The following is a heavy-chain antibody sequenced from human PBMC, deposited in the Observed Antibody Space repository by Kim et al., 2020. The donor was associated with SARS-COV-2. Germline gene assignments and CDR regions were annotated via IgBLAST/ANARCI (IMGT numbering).Heavy chain of an antibody. D-gene: IGHD5-12*01. CDR3: ARDRRGWLQSAYFDY. V-gene: IGHV1-2*06. CDR2: INPNSGGT. J-gene: IGHJ4*02. CDR1: GYTFTGYY. Sequence: ASVKVSCKASGYTFTGYYMHWVRQAPGQGLEWMGRINPNSGGTNYAQKFQGRVTMTRDTSISTAYMELSRLRSDDTAVYYCARDRRGWLQSAYFDYWGQGTLVTVSS.